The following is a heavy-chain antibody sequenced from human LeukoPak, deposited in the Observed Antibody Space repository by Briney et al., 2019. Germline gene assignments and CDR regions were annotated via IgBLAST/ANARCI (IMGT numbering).Heavy chain of an antibody. CDR3: ARDWYYDSSGYYDY. V-gene: IGHV1-69*04. CDR1: GGTFSSYA. J-gene: IGHJ4*02. CDR2: IIPILGIA. Sequence: SVKVSCKASGGTFSSYAISWVRQAPGQGLEWMGRIIPILGIANYAQKFQGRVTVTADKSTSTAYMELSSLRSEDTAVYYCARDWYYDSSGYYDYWGQGTLVTVSS. D-gene: IGHD3-22*01.